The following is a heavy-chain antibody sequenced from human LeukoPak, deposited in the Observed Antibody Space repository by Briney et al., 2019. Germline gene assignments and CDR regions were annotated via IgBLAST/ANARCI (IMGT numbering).Heavy chain of an antibody. D-gene: IGHD3-10*01. CDR1: GASFTTYY. CDR2: INHSGST. J-gene: IGHJ5*02. Sequence: SETLSLTCAVSGASFTTYYWTWIRPSPGKGLEWIGDINHSGSTNYNPSLKNRVSLSVDTSKNQFSVHLSSVTAADTAVYYCARSRRWFGELKGVGWFDPWGQGTLVMVSS. CDR3: ARSRRWFGELKGVGWFDP. V-gene: IGHV4-34*01.